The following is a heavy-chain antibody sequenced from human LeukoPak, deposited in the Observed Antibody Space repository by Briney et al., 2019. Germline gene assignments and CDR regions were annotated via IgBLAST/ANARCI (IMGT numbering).Heavy chain of an antibody. CDR1: GFTFGSYP. CDR2: ISGSGGST. D-gene: IGHD3-3*01. V-gene: IGHV3-23*01. J-gene: IGHJ4*02. CDR3: AKGLRFLEWLLYYFDY. Sequence: GGSLRLSCAASGFTFGSYPMSWVRQAPGKGLEWVSAISGSGGSTYYADSVKGRFTISRDNSKNTLYLQMNSLRAEDTAVYYCAKGLRFLEWLLYYFDYWGQGTLVTVSS.